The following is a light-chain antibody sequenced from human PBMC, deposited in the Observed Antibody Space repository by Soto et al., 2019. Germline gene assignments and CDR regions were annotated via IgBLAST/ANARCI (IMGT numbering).Light chain of an antibody. J-gene: IGKJ4*01. Sequence: EIVLTQSPATLSLSPGERATLSCRASQSVSSYLAWYQQKPGQAPGLLIYEASTRATGIPARFSGSGSGTDFTLTISSLEPEDFAVYYCQQHANWPLTFGGGTKVEIK. CDR2: EAS. CDR1: QSVSSY. V-gene: IGKV3-11*01. CDR3: QQHANWPLT.